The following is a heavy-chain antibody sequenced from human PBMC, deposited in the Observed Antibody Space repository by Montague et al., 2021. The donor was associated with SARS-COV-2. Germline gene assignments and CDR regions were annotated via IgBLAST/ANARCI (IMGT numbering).Heavy chain of an antibody. D-gene: IGHD1-26*01. CDR3: ARFTSTGSGSYYIFDY. Sequence: SETLSLTCTVSGGGSISSSHWWSWVCQPPGKGLEWIGEIYHDGSTNYNPSLKSRLTISVDKSKNQFSLELSSVTAADTAVYYCARFTSTGSGSYYIFDYWGQGTLVTVSS. J-gene: IGHJ4*02. CDR1: GGGSISSSHW. V-gene: IGHV4-4*02. CDR2: IYHDGST.